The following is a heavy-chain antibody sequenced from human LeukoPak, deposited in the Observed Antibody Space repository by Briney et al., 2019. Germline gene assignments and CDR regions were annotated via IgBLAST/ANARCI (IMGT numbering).Heavy chain of an antibody. CDR1: GFTFSNYW. Sequence: GGSLRLSCAASGFTFSNYWMHWVRQAPGKGLVWVSRIKSDGGTNYADSVKGRFTISRDNAKNTVSLQMNSLRAEDTGVYFCARAPSEIGGYYPEYFRHWGQGTLVTVSS. CDR2: IKSDGGT. V-gene: IGHV3-74*01. J-gene: IGHJ1*01. D-gene: IGHD3-22*01. CDR3: ARAPSEIGGYYPEYFRH.